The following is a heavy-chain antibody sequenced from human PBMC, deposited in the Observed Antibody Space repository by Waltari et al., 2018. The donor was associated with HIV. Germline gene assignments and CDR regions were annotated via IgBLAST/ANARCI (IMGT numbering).Heavy chain of an antibody. J-gene: IGHJ6*02. CDR1: GSIFRTYS. V-gene: IGHV3-48*04. CDR3: AAVCSHCFARDV. CDR2: IGSRSSAV. D-gene: IGHD2-15*01. Sequence: EVQLVESGGGWVQPGGSLRLSCEASGSIFRTYSMNWVRQVPGKELGWVSYIGSRSSAVNYANSVKDRFTSSGDNAKNSRYLQMNCRRAGYTAVYYCAAVCSHCFARDVWGQGTTVAVSS.